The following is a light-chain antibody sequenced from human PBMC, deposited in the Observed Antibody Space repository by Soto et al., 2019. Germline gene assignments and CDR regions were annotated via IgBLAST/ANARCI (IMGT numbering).Light chain of an antibody. CDR3: QQYGRTPCA. CDR2: GAS. V-gene: IGKV3-20*01. J-gene: IGKJ1*01. CDR1: QSVSSTY. Sequence: DIVLTQSPGTLSLSPGERATLSCRALQSVSSTYLDSYQQKPGQAPRLLIYGASSRSTGIPDRFSGSGSGTDFTLTISRLEPEDFAVYCCQQYGRTPCAVGQGTKVEIK.